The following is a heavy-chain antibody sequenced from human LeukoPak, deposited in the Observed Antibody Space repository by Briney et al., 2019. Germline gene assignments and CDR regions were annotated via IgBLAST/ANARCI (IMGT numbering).Heavy chain of an antibody. CDR3: ARGTYYDFYTASYFDY. J-gene: IGHJ4*02. CDR2: INPSGGST. Sequence: ASVKVSCKASGYTFTSYYMHWVRQAPGQGLEWMGIINPSGGSTSYAQKFQGRVTMTRDTSTSTVYMELSSLRSEDTAVFYCARGTYYDFYTASYFDYWGQGTLVTVSS. CDR1: GYTFTSYY. V-gene: IGHV1-46*01. D-gene: IGHD3-3*01.